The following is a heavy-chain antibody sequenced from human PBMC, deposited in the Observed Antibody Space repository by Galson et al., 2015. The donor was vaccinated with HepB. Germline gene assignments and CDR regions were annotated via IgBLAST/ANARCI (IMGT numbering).Heavy chain of an antibody. Sequence: SVKVSCKASGYTFTNYYMHWVRQAPGQGLEWMGVINPSGDSTSYAQKFRDRVTMTRDTSTSTLYMELSSLRSEDTAVYYCARGRGYYNSNSHVFDLWGQGTMVTVSS. J-gene: IGHJ3*01. V-gene: IGHV1-46*01. CDR3: ARGRGYYNSNSHVFDL. CDR2: INPSGDST. D-gene: IGHD2-2*03. CDR1: GYTFTNYY.